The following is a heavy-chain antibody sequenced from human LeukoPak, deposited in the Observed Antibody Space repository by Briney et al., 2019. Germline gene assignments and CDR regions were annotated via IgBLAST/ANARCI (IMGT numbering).Heavy chain of an antibody. CDR3: ARDHDFWSGPPDY. Sequence: GGSLRLSCAASGFTFSSYSTNWVRQAPGKGLEWVSSISSSSSYIYYADSVKGRFTISRDNAKNSLYLQMNSLRAEDTAVYYCARDHDFWSGPPDYWGQGTLVTVSS. CDR2: ISSSSSYI. V-gene: IGHV3-21*01. D-gene: IGHD3-3*01. CDR1: GFTFSSYS. J-gene: IGHJ4*02.